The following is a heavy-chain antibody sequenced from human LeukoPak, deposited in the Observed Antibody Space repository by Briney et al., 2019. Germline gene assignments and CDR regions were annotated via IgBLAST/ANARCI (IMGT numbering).Heavy chain of an antibody. J-gene: IGHJ4*02. D-gene: IGHD5-24*01. V-gene: IGHV4-39*01. Sequence: KPSETLSLTCTVSGGSINSHSYYWGWIRQPPGKGLEWIGSVYYDGTSYSNPSLKSRVGVSVDTSRDQFSLDLDFVTAADTALYYCVRHVSTNTGYFDSCGQGTLVSVSS. CDR3: VRHVSTNTGYFDS. CDR1: GGSINSHSYY. CDR2: VYYDGTS.